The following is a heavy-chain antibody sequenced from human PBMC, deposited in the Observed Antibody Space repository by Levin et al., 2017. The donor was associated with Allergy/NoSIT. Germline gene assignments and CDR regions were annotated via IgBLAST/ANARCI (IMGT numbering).Heavy chain of an antibody. CDR2: IDPTDSYT. J-gene: IGHJ1*01. Sequence: GESLKISCKGSGYSFTSYWLIWVRQMPGKGLEWMGKIDPTDSYTNYSPSLEGHVTISTDNSLSTPYLQWSSLKASDTAMYFCARVEGYGSGSYHFQHWGQGTLVTVSS. CDR3: ARVEGYGSGSYHFQH. CDR1: GYSFTSYW. D-gene: IGHD3-10*01. V-gene: IGHV5-10-1*01.